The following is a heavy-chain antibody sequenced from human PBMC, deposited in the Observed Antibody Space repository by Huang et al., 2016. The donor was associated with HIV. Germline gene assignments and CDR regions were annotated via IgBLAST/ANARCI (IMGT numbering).Heavy chain of an antibody. D-gene: IGHD2-15*01. CDR1: GFTFSSYA. J-gene: IGHJ4*02. Sequence: EVQLLESGGGLVQPGGSLRLSCAASGFTFSSYAMSWVRQAPRQGLEWVSGISDSGGSTYYADSVKGRFTISRDNSKNTLYLQMNTLRAEDTAVYYCVVAANYFDYWGQGTLVTVSS. CDR2: ISDSGGST. V-gene: IGHV3-23*01. CDR3: VVAANYFDY.